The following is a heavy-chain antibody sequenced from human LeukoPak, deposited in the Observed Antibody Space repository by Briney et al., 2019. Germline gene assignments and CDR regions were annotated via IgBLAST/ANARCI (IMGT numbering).Heavy chain of an antibody. D-gene: IGHD3-22*01. CDR1: GGSISSGSYY. Sequence: SRTLSLTCTVSGGSISSGSYYWSWIRQPAGKGLEWIGRIYTSGSTNYNPSLKSRVTISVDTSKNQFSLKLSSVTAADTAVYYCARRFYYYDSSGYYGAFDIWGQGTMVTVSS. J-gene: IGHJ3*02. V-gene: IGHV4-61*02. CDR3: ARRFYYYDSSGYYGAFDI. CDR2: IYTSGST.